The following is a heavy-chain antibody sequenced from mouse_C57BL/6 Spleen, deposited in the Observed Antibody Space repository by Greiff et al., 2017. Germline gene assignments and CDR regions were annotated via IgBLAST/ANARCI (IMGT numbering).Heavy chain of an antibody. V-gene: IGHV1-64*01. CDR2: IHPNSGST. CDR1: GYTFTSYW. J-gene: IGHJ4*01. CDR3: ARPGITTVVDYAMDY. Sequence: QVQLKQPGAELVKPGASVKLSCKASGYTFTSYWMHWVKQRPGQGLEWIGMIHPNSGSTNYNEKFKSKATLTVDKSSSTAYMQLSSLTSEDSAVYYCARPGITTVVDYAMDYWGQGTSVTVSS. D-gene: IGHD1-1*01.